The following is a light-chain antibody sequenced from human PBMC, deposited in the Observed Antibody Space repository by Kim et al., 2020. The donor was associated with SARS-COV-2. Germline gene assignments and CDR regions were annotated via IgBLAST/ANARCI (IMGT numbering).Light chain of an antibody. CDR2: DNN. J-gene: IGLJ3*02. V-gene: IGLV1-44*01. CDR3: ASWDDSLSAWV. CDR1: SSNIGTNS. Sequence: QSVLTQPPSASGTPGQRVTISCSGRSSNIGTNSLIWYQQFPGSAPRLVIFDNNQRPSGVPDRFSGSKSGTSASLAIGGLQSEDEADYYCASWDDSLSAWVFGGGTQLTVL.